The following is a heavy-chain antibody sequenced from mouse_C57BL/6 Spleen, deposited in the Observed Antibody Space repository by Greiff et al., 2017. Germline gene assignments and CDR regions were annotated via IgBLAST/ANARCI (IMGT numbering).Heavy chain of an antibody. J-gene: IGHJ1*03. V-gene: IGHV1-9*01. CDR3: ARRGEIYYDPFWYFDV. Sequence: VQLQQSGAELMKPGASVKLSCKATGYTFTGYWIEWVKQRPGHGLEWIGEILPGSGSTNYNEKFKGKATFTADTSSNTAYMQLSSLTTEDSAIYYCARRGEIYYDPFWYFDVWGTGTTVTVSS. CDR2: ILPGSGST. CDR1: GYTFTGYW. D-gene: IGHD2-4*01.